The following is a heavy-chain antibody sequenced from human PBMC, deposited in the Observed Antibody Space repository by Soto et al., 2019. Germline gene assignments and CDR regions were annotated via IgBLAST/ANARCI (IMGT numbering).Heavy chain of an antibody. CDR2: ITGTSAFT. D-gene: IGHD3-16*01. V-gene: IGHV3-21*01. Sequence: GGSLRLSCAASGFVFSDFPFNWVRQAPGGGLEWLSSITGTSAFTEYAESIEGRFTISRDNPNKLLFLHMDNLRPEDTAVYYCARDNLAFQGAFDLWGQGTLVTVSS. J-gene: IGHJ4*02. CDR1: GFVFSDFP. CDR3: ARDNLAFQGAFDL.